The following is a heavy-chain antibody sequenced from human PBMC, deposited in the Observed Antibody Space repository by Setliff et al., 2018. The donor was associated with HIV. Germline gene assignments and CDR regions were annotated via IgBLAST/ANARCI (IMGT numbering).Heavy chain of an antibody. CDR2: IYYSGST. CDR3: ARHSPSDY. V-gene: IGHV4-59*05. CDR1: GGSISSYY. J-gene: IGHJ4*02. Sequence: SETLSLTCSVSGGSISSYYWSWIRQPPGKGLEWIGSIYYSGSTYYNPSLKSRVTISVDMSKNQFSLKLRSVTAADTAVYYCARHSPSDYWGQGTLVTVSS.